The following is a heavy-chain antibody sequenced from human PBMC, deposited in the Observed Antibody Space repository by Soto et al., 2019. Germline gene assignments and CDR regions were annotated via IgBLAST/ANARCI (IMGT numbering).Heavy chain of an antibody. Sequence: GASVKVSCKASGGTFSSYAISWVRYAPGQGLEWMGGIIPIFGTANYAQKFQGRVTITADKSTSTAYMELSSLRSEDTDVYYCARDIHGTTVTKYYYYGMDVWGQGTTVTVSS. CDR2: IIPIFGTA. CDR3: ARDIHGTTVTKYYYYGMDV. CDR1: GGTFSSYA. D-gene: IGHD4-17*01. J-gene: IGHJ6*02. V-gene: IGHV1-69*06.